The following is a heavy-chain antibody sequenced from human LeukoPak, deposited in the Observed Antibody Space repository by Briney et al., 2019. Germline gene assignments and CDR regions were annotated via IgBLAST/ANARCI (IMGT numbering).Heavy chain of an antibody. D-gene: IGHD3-22*01. CDR3: ARGAYYYDSSAAPDAFDI. J-gene: IGHJ3*02. Sequence: GGSLRLSCAASGFTFSSYGMSWVRQAPGKGLEWVSGINWNGGSTGYADSVKGRFTISRDNAKNSLYLQMNSLRAEDTALYYCARGAYYYDSSAAPDAFDIWGQGTMVTVSS. CDR2: INWNGGST. V-gene: IGHV3-20*04. CDR1: GFTFSSYG.